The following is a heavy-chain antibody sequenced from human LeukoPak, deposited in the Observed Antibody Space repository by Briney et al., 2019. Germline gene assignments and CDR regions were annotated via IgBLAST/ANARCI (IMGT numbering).Heavy chain of an antibody. V-gene: IGHV1-18*01. D-gene: IGHD6-13*01. J-gene: IGHJ4*02. CDR2: ISAYNGNT. CDR3: ARVHSNSWFSPFDY. Sequence: ASVKVSCKASGYTFTSYGISWVRQAPGQGLEWMGWISAYNGNTNYAQKLQGRVTMTTDTSTSTAYMELRSLRSDDTAVYYCARVHSNSWFSPFDYWGQGTLVTVSS. CDR1: GYTFTSYG.